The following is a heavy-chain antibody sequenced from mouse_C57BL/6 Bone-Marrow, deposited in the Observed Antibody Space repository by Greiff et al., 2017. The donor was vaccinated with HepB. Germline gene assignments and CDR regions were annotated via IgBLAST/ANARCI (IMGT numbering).Heavy chain of an antibody. CDR2: INPGSGGT. V-gene: IGHV1-54*01. D-gene: IGHD1-1*01. CDR3: ARAGATVVATSPFAY. CDR1: GYAFTNYL. Sequence: QVHVKQSGAELVRPGTSVKVSCKASGYAFTNYLIEWVKQRPGQGLEWIGVINPGSGGTNYNEKFKGKATLTADKSSSTAYMQLSSLTSEDSAVYFCARAGATVVATSPFAYWGQGTLVTVSA. J-gene: IGHJ3*01.